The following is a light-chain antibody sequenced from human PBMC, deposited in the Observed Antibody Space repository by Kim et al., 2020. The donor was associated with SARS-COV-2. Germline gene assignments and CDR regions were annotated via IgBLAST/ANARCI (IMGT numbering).Light chain of an antibody. J-gene: IGLJ3*02. CDR2: DNY. CDR3: QSYDIYNQV. Sequence: NFMLTQPHSVSESPGKTVTISCTRSSGSIASNYVQWYQQRPGSSPTTVIYDNYQRPSGVPDRFSGSIDSSSNSASLTISGLKTEDEADYYCQSYDIYNQVFGAGTQLTVL. V-gene: IGLV6-57*01. CDR1: SGSIASNY.